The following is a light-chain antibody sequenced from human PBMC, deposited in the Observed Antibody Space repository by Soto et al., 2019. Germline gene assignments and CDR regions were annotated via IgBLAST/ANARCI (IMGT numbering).Light chain of an antibody. CDR3: QQYVSSPTT. CDR1: ESVSSSY. Sequence: ELVITESPATLSVSPGATATLSCMASESVSSSYLAWYQQKPGQAPRLLIYGASTRATGIPERFSGNGSGADFTLTISRLEPEDLAVYYCQQYVSSPTTCGQGTRRETK. V-gene: IGKV3-20*01. J-gene: IGKJ5*01. CDR2: GAS.